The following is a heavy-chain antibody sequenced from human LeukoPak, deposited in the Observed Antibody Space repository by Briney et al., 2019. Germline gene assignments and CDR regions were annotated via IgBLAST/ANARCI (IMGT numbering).Heavy chain of an antibody. CDR2: IYSGGST. CDR3: ARESLGFYYYMDV. CDR1: GFTVSSNY. J-gene: IGHJ6*03. Sequence: GGSLRLSCAAPGFTVSSNYMSWVRQAPGKGLEWVSVIYSGGSTYYADSVKGRFTISRDNSKNTLYLQMNSLRAEDTAVYYCARESLGFYYYMDVWGKGTTVTVSS. V-gene: IGHV3-66*02.